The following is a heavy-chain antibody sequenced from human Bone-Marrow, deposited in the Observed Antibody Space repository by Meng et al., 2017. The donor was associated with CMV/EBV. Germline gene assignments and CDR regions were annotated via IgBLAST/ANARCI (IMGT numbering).Heavy chain of an antibody. D-gene: IGHD6-6*01. V-gene: IGHV1-69*02. CDR3: AATRGAARPEGFDF. Sequence: SGSIFNTYTLSWVRDAPGQGLEWMGRISPILGVAVYAQQYQGRVTITADKSTSTTYMEMSGLTSEDTAMFYCAATRGAARPEGFDFWGQGTMVTVSS. CDR2: ISPILGVA. CDR1: GSIFNTYT. J-gene: IGHJ3*01.